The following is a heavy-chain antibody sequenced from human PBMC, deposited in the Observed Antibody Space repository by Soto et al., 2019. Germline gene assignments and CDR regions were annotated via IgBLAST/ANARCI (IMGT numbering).Heavy chain of an antibody. CDR3: ARDRGVAPPVAGNTHYYYYMDV. CDR2: ISAFNGNT. D-gene: IGHD6-19*01. V-gene: IGHV1-18*01. CDR1: GYSFTNYG. Sequence: QDQLLQSGAEVKKPEASVTVSCKASGYSFTNYGITWVRQAPGQGLEWMGWISAFNGNTHYAQKLQGRVTMTTDASTSTAYMELRSLRSDDTAVYYCARDRGVAPPVAGNTHYYYYMDVWGKGTTVTVSS. J-gene: IGHJ6*03.